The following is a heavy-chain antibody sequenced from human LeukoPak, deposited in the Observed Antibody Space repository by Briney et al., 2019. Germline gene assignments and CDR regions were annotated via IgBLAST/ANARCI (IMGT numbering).Heavy chain of an antibody. J-gene: IGHJ4*02. CDR2: ISAYNGNT. CDR1: GYTFTSYG. D-gene: IGHD3-22*01. Sequence: ASVKVSCKASGYTFTSYGISCVRQAPGQGLEWMGWISAYNGNTNYAQKLQGRVTMTTDTSTSTAYMELRSLRSDDTAVYYCARVKWPFPDYYDSSGYYLKSGRLFALDYWGQGTLVTVSS. CDR3: ARVKWPFPDYYDSSGYYLKSGRLFALDY. V-gene: IGHV1-18*01.